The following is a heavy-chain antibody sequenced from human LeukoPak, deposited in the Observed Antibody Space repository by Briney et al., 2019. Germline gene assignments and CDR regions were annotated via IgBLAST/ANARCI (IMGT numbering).Heavy chain of an antibody. CDR1: GFIFSDYI. Sequence: GGSLRLSCAASGFIFSDYIMDWVRQAPGKGLEWVGRIRTRINSSTTEYAASVKGRFTMSRDDSQKSMYLHMNSLKTEDTAVYHCSRDGGDGGNSAFDIWGQGTMVTVSS. D-gene: IGHD4-23*01. J-gene: IGHJ3*02. V-gene: IGHV3-72*01. CDR2: IRTRINSSTT. CDR3: SRDGGDGGNSAFDI.